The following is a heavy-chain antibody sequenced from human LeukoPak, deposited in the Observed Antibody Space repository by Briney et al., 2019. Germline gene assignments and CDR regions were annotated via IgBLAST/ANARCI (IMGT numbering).Heavy chain of an antibody. CDR2: FDPEDGET. CDR3: ATVGANYYDSGGYPYFEY. D-gene: IGHD3-22*01. CDR1: GYTLTELS. V-gene: IGHV1-24*01. Sequence: ASVKVSCKVSGYTLTELSMHWVRQAPGKGLEWMGGFDPEDGETIYAQKFQGRVTMTEDQYTDTVYMELRSLRYEATAVYYCATVGANYYDSGGYPYFEYWGQGTLVTVSS. J-gene: IGHJ4*02.